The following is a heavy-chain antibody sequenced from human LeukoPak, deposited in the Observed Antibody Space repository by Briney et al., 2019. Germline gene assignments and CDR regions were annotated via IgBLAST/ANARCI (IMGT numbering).Heavy chain of an antibody. D-gene: IGHD3-10*01. V-gene: IGHV4-34*01. Sequence: PSETLSLTCAVYGGSFSGYYWSWIRQPPGKGLEWIGEINHSGSTNYNPSLKSRVTISVDTSKNQFSLKLSSVTAADTAVYYCARGITMVRGHSWFDPWGQGTLVTVSS. CDR1: GGSFSGYY. CDR3: ARGITMVRGHSWFDP. J-gene: IGHJ5*02. CDR2: INHSGST.